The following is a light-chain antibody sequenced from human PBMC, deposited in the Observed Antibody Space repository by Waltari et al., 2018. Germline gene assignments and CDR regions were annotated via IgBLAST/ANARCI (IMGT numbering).Light chain of an antibody. CDR3: QNYVRLPAT. V-gene: IGKV3-20*01. J-gene: IGKJ1*01. CDR1: QSVGRS. Sequence: EIVLPQSPGTLSLSPGERATLSCRASQSVGRSLVWYQQKPGQAPRLLIYDASTRATGIPDRFSGSGSGTDFSLTISRLEPEDFAVYFCQNYVRLPATFGQGTKVEIK. CDR2: DAS.